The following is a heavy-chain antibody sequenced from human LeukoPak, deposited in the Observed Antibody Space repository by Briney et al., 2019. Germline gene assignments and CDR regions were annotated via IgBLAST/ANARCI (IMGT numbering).Heavy chain of an antibody. J-gene: IGHJ4*02. CDR1: GGTFSSYA. CDR3: ARASLPYSSSSRRYFDY. D-gene: IGHD6-6*01. Sequence: SVKVSCKASGGTFSSYAISWVRQAPGQGLEWMGGIIPIFGTANYAQKFQGRVTITTDESTSTAYMELSSLRSEDTAVYYCARASLPYSSSSRRYFDYWGQGTLVTVSS. CDR2: IIPIFGTA. V-gene: IGHV1-69*05.